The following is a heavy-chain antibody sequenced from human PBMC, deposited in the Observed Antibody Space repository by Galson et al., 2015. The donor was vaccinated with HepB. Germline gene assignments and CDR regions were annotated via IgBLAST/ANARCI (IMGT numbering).Heavy chain of an antibody. CDR3: ARADDFWSGYRDAGTSRWFDS. J-gene: IGHJ5*01. CDR2: ISPILGIP. V-gene: IGHV1-69*10. CDR1: GDSFSIYA. Sequence: SCKASGDSFSIYAMSWVRQAPGQGLEWMGGISPILGIPNYAQKFHDRVTITADKSTGTAFMELSSLRSEDTAVYYCARADDFWSGYRDAGTSRWFDSWGQGTLVIVSS. D-gene: IGHD3-3*01.